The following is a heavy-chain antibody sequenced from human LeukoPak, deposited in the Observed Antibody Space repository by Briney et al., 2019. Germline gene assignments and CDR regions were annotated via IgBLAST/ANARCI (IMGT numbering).Heavy chain of an antibody. J-gene: IGHJ3*02. CDR1: GFTFSSYS. V-gene: IGHV3-48*01. Sequence: PGGSLRLSCAASGFTFSSYSMNWVRQAPGKGLEWVSYISSSSSTIYYADSVKGRFTISRDNAKNSLYLQMNSLRAEDTAVYYCARGQDDFWSGGHTNAFDIWGQGTMVTVSS. CDR3: ARGQDDFWSGGHTNAFDI. CDR2: ISSSSSTI. D-gene: IGHD3-3*01.